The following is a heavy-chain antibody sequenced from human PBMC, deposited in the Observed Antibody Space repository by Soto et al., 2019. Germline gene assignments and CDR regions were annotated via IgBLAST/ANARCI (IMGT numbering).Heavy chain of an antibody. V-gene: IGHV3-33*01. J-gene: IGHJ4*02. CDR2: IYFDGSEE. D-gene: IGHD3-3*01. Sequence: EGSLRLSCAASGFTYSTFGMHWVRQAPGKGLEWVALIYFDGSEEYYADSVKGRFTISRDNSKNTLFSQMNSLRAEDTAVYYCARDVLGRTAISGAVTGDYFDYWGQGTLVTVSS. CDR3: ARDVLGRTAISGAVTGDYFDY. CDR1: GFTYSTFG.